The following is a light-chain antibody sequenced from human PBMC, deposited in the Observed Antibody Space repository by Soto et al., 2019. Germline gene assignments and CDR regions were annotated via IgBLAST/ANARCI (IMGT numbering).Light chain of an antibody. J-gene: IGLJ3*02. V-gene: IGLV1-44*01. CDR3: AAWDDSLNGV. CDR2: NSN. Sequence: QSVLTQPPSVSGTPGQRVTISCSGRSSNIGSNIVNWYQQLPGTAPKLLIYNSNQRPSGVPDRFSGSKSGTSASLAISGLQSEDEADYYCAAWDDSLNGVFGGGTKLTVL. CDR1: SSNIGSNI.